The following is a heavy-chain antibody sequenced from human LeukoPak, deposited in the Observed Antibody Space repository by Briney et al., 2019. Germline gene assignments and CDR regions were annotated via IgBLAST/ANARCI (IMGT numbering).Heavy chain of an antibody. CDR3: ASGSGWYRWFDP. Sequence: PGGSLRLSCAASGFTFSSYWMHWVRQAPGKGLVWVSRINSDGSSTSYADSVKGRFTISRDNAKNTLYLQMNSLRAEDTAVYYCASGSGWYRWFDPWGQGTLVTVSS. J-gene: IGHJ5*02. V-gene: IGHV3-74*01. CDR2: INSDGSST. CDR1: GFTFSSYW. D-gene: IGHD6-19*01.